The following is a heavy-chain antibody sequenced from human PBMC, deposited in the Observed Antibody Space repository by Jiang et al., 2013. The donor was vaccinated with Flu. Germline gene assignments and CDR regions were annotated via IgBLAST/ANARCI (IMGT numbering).Heavy chain of an antibody. J-gene: IGHJ6*04. CDR2: IYYSGST. D-gene: IGHD6-19*01. CDR1: GGSISSYY. Sequence: GPGLVKPSETLSLTCTVSGGSISSYYWSWIRQPPGKGLEWIGYIYYSGSTNYNPSLKSRVTISVDTSKNQFSLKLSSVTAADTAVYYCARGAGTYYYYYYGMDVWGKGTTVTVSS. V-gene: IGHV4-59*08. CDR3: ARGAGTYYYYYYGMDV.